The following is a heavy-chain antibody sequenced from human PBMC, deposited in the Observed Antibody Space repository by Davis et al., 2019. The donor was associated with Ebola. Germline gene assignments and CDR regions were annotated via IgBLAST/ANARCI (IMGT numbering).Heavy chain of an antibody. CDR1: GGSVSSGGHY. CDR2: IYYSGST. J-gene: IGHJ4*02. D-gene: IGHD3-22*01. V-gene: IGHV4-61*08. Sequence: MPSETLSLTCPVSGGSVSSGGHYWSWIPQPPGQGLEWNAYIYYSGSTHYNPSLKSRATISVDTSKNQFSLRLSSVTAADTAVYYCASPRQYFDGRGYYYYYFDSWGQGSLVTVSS. CDR3: ASPRQYFDGRGYYYYYFDS.